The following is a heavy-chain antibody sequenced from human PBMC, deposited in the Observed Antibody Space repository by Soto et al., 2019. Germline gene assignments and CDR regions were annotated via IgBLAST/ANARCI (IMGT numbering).Heavy chain of an antibody. CDR1: GFTVSSNY. CDR2: IYSGGST. D-gene: IGHD4-17*01. J-gene: IGHJ4*02. Sequence: PGGSLRLSCAASGFTVSSNYMSWVRQAPGKGLEWVSVIYSGGSTYYADSVKGRFTISRDNSKNTLYLQMNSLRAEDTAVYYCARASNTVTLYFDYWGQGTLVTVS. V-gene: IGHV3-53*01. CDR3: ARASNTVTLYFDY.